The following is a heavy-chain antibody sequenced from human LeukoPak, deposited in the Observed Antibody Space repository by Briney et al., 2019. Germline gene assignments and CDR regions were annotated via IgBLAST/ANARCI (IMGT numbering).Heavy chain of an antibody. CDR2: IYYSGST. CDR1: GGSISSSSYY. Sequence: PSETLSLTCTVSGGSISSSSYYWGWIRQPPGKGLEWIGSIYYSGSTYYNPSLKSRVTISVDTSKNQFSLKLSSVTAADTAVYYCARGFGDSSGYLYYYYYMDVWGKGTTVTVSS. CDR3: ARGFGDSSGYLYYYYYMDV. D-gene: IGHD3-22*01. V-gene: IGHV4-39*07. J-gene: IGHJ6*03.